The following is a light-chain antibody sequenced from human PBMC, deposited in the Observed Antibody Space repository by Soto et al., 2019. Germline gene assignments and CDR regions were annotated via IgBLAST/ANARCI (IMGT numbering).Light chain of an antibody. CDR1: QSVSSN. J-gene: IGKJ1*01. CDR2: GAS. Sequence: EIVMTQSPATLSVSPGARATLSCRASQSVSSNLAWYQQKPGQAPRLLIYGASTRASGIPARFSGSGSGTEFTLTISSLQSEYFAVYYCQQYFRWPRTFGQGTKVEIK. CDR3: QQYFRWPRT. V-gene: IGKV3-15*01.